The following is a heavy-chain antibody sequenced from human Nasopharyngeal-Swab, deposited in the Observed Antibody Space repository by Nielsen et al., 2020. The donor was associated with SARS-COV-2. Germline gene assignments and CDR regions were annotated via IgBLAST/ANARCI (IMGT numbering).Heavy chain of an antibody. V-gene: IGHV3-53*01. CDR1: GFIVSSTY. D-gene: IGHD2-8*01. Sequence: GESLKISCAVSGFIVSSTYMSWVRQAPGKGLEWVSVTEIGGITHYADPVKGRFTISRDSSTNTLYLQMNSLRVEDTAVYYCARDLGGGYCTTINCLGSWGQGTLVTVSS. CDR3: ARDLGGGYCTTINCLGS. J-gene: IGHJ1*01. CDR2: TEIGGIT.